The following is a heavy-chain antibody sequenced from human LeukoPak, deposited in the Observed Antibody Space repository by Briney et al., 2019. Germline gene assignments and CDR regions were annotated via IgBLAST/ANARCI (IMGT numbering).Heavy chain of an antibody. CDR1: GFTFSSYS. J-gene: IGHJ4*02. CDR2: ISSSSSYI. D-gene: IGHD5-24*01. Sequence: GGSLRLSCAASGFTFSSYSMNWVRQAPGKGLEWVSSISSSSSYIYYADSVKGRFTISRDNAKNSLYPQMNSLRAEDTAVYYCARDEMATIGFDYWGQGTLVTVSS. V-gene: IGHV3-21*01. CDR3: ARDEMATIGFDY.